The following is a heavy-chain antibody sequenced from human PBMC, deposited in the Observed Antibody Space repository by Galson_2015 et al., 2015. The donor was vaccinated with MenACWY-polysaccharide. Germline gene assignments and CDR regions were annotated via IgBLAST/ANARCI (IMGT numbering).Heavy chain of an antibody. V-gene: IGHV3-49*03. D-gene: IGHD3-22*01. CDR2: IRSKAYGGTP. CDR1: GFTFGDYG. J-gene: IGHJ3*02. CDR3: TRSASDFHESRGSFDSSDI. Sequence: SLRLSCAASGFTFGDYGMIWIRQAPGKGLEWISLIRSKAYGGTPEYAASVKGRFTMSRDDSKRIAYLQMNSLSTEDTALYYCTRSASDFHESRGSFDSSDIGRQGAMVPDS.